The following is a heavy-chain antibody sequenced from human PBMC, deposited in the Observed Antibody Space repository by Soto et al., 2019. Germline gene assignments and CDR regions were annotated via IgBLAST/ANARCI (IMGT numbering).Heavy chain of an antibody. V-gene: IGHV3-23*01. J-gene: IGHJ6*02. CDR1: GFTFNNYA. Sequence: GALRLSCAASGFTFNNYAMNWVRQAPGKGLEWVSLISGGGGSTYYADSVKGRFTISRDNSKNTMYLQMNSLRAEDTAVYYCAKVRDHYFWSGHNYGFGVWGQGTTVTVSS. CDR3: AKVRDHYFWSGHNYGFGV. D-gene: IGHD3-3*01. CDR2: ISGGGGST.